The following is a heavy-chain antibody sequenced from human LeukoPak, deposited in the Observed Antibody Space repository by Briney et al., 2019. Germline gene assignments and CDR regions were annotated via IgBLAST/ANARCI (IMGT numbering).Heavy chain of an antibody. CDR3: AKLRVGALDY. CDR1: GFTFSTFA. CDR2: IFPSGGEI. D-gene: IGHD1-26*01. Sequence: GGSLRLSCAASGFTFSTFAMIWVRQPPGKGLEWVSSIFPSGGEIHYADSVRGRFTISRDNSKSTLSLQMNSLRAEDTAVYYCAKLRVGALDYWGQGTLVTVSS. V-gene: IGHV3-23*01. J-gene: IGHJ4*02.